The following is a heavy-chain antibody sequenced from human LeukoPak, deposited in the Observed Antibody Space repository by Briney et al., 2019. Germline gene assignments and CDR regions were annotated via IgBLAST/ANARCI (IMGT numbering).Heavy chain of an antibody. J-gene: IGHJ4*02. CDR2: IFPGDSDT. Sequence: GESLKISCKASGYSLSSYWIDWVRQMPGKGLEWMGIIFPGDSDTRYSPSFQGQVTISADRSIFTAYLQWSSLKASDTAMYFCTRRGTYYRGGDYWGQGTLVTVSS. CDR3: TRRGTYYRGGDY. V-gene: IGHV5-51*01. CDR1: GYSLSSYW. D-gene: IGHD1-26*01.